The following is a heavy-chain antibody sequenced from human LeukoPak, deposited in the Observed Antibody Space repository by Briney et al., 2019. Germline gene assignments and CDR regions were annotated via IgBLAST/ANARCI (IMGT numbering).Heavy chain of an antibody. CDR1: GGSISSGGYY. D-gene: IGHD4-17*01. V-gene: IGHV4-31*03. CDR2: IYYSGST. Sequence: SETLSLTCTVSGGSISSGGYYWSWIRQHPGKGLEWIGYIYYSGSTYYNPSLKSRVTISVDTSKNQFSLKLSSVTAADTAVYYCASTHDYGDYVYSDYWGQGTLVTVSS. CDR3: ASTHDYGDYVYSDY. J-gene: IGHJ4*02.